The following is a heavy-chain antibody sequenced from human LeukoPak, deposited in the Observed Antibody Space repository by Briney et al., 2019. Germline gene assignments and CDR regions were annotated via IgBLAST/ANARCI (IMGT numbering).Heavy chain of an antibody. V-gene: IGHV4-30-2*01. Sequence: SQTLSLTCAVSGGSISSGGYSWSWLRQPPGKGLEWIGYIYHSGSTYYNPSLKSRVTISVDRSKNQFSLKLSSVTAADTAVYYCARVGGAVAGRRALNYNWFDPWGQGTLVTVSS. CDR2: IYHSGST. J-gene: IGHJ5*02. CDR1: GGSISSGGYS. D-gene: IGHD6-19*01. CDR3: ARVGGAVAGRRALNYNWFDP.